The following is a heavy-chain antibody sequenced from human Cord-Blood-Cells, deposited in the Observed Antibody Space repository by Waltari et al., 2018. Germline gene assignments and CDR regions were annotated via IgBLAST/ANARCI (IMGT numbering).Heavy chain of an antibody. V-gene: IGHV4-61*01. Sequence: QVQLQESGPGLVKPSETLSLTCTVSGGSVSSGSYYWSWIRQPPGKGLEWIGYIHYSGNTNYSPSLESRFTISVDTSKNQFSLKLSSVTAADTAVYYCARDRLAVAGNYYYYYGMDVWGQGTTVTVSS. D-gene: IGHD6-19*01. CDR1: GGSVSSGSYY. J-gene: IGHJ6*02. CDR2: IHYSGNT. CDR3: ARDRLAVAGNYYYYYGMDV.